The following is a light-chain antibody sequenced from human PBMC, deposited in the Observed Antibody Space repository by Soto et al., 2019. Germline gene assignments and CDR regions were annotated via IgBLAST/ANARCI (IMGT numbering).Light chain of an antibody. CDR3: QQSYSTIGRP. CDR1: QTVGSY. J-gene: IGKJ1*01. CDR2: DTS. V-gene: IGKV3-11*01. Sequence: EIVLTQSPATLSLSPGERSTLSCRASQTVGSYLALFRQTPGQAPRLLIYDTSIRATGIPSRFSGSGSGTDFTLTISSLQPDDFATYYCQQSYSTIGRPFGQGPKVDI.